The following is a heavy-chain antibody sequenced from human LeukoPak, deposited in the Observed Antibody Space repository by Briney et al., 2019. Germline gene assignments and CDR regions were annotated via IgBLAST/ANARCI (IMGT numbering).Heavy chain of an antibody. CDR2: IIPILGIA. J-gene: IGHJ5*02. V-gene: IGHV1-69*04. CDR1: GGTFSSYV. Sequence: GASVKVSCKASGGTFSSYVISWVRQAPGQGLEWMGRIIPILGIANYAQKFQGRVTITADKSTSTAYMELSSLRSEDTAVYYCAREERRNWFDPWGQGTLVTVSS. CDR3: AREERRNWFDP.